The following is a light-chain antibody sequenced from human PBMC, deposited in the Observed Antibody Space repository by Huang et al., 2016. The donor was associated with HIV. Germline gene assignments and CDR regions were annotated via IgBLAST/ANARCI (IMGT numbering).Light chain of an antibody. CDR3: QQYDQWPPGYT. Sequence: EIVMTQSPATLFVSPGERATLSCRASPSISSNLAWYQQKPGQAPRVLIYGASTRASGVPARFSGAGSGTEFTLTISSLQSEDLAVYYCQQYDQWPPGYTFGQGTKL. V-gene: IGKV3-15*01. CDR1: PSISSN. CDR2: GAS. J-gene: IGKJ2*01.